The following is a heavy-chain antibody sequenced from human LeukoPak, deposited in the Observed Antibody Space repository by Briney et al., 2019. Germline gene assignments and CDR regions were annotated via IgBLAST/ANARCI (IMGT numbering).Heavy chain of an antibody. D-gene: IGHD6-13*01. CDR3: ARGLSYSSSWPGDY. CDR1: GFTFSSYW. J-gene: IGHJ4*02. CDR2: INGDGRNI. Sequence: GGSLRLSCVASGFTFSSYWMHWVRQDPRKGLVWVSRINGDGRNINYADSVRGRFTISRDNAKNTLYLQMNTLRAEDTAVYYCARGLSYSSSWPGDYWGQGTLVTVSS. V-gene: IGHV3-74*01.